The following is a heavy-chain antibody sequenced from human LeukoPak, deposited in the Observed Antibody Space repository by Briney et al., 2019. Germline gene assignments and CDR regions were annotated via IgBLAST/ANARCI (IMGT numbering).Heavy chain of an antibody. V-gene: IGHV1-69*13. CDR2: IIPIFGTA. J-gene: IGHJ5*02. Sequence: GASVKVSCKASGGTFSSYAISWVRQAPGQGLEWMGGIIPIFGTANYAQKFQGRVTITADESTSTAYMELSSLRSEDTAVYYCATEAGTCSSTSCHESNNWFDPWGQGTLVTVSS. CDR3: ATEAGTCSSTSCHESNNWFDP. CDR1: GGTFSSYA. D-gene: IGHD2-2*01.